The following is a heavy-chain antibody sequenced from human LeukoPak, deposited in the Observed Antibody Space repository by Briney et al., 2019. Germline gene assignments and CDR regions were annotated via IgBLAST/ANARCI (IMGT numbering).Heavy chain of an antibody. CDR2: IYHSGST. D-gene: IGHD6-19*01. CDR3: ARDRTGYSSGWYRAGFDY. Sequence: PSETLSLTCAVSGGSISSSNWWSWVRQPPGKGLEWIGEIYHSGSTNYNPSLKSRVTISVDKSKNQFSLKLSSVTAADTAVYYCARDRTGYSSGWYRAGFDYWGQGTLVTVSS. V-gene: IGHV4-4*02. J-gene: IGHJ4*02. CDR1: GGSISSSNW.